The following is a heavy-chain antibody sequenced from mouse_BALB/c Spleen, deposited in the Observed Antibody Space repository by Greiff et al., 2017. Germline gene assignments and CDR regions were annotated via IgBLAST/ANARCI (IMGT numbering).Heavy chain of an antibody. CDR3: ARDGLRLMDY. D-gene: IGHD3-1*01. J-gene: IGHJ4*01. CDR2: INPGSGGT. CDR1: GYAFTNYL. Sequence: VQLKESGAELVRPGTSVKVSCKASGYAFTNYLIEWVKQRPGQGLEWIGVINPGSGGTNYNEKFKGKATLTADKSSSTAYMQLSSLTSDDSAVYFCARDGLRLMDYWGQGTSVTVSS. V-gene: IGHV1-54*01.